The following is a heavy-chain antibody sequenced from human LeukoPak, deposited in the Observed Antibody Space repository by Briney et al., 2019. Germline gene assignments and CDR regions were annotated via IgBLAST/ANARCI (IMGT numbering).Heavy chain of an antibody. V-gene: IGHV4-59*12. CDR1: GGSTSSCY. CDR3: ARSRRFGESYYFDY. Sequence: SETLSLTCTVSGGSTSSCYWSWIRQPPGKGLEWSGYIYYSGSTNYNPSLKSRVTISVDTSKNQFSLKLSSVTAADTAVYYCARSRRFGESYYFDYWGQGTLVTVSS. D-gene: IGHD3-10*01. CDR2: IYYSGST. J-gene: IGHJ4*02.